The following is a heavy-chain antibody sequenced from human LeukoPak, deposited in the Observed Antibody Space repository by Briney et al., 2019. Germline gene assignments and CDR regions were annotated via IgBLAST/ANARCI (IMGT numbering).Heavy chain of an antibody. CDR2: IYHSGST. CDR1: GGSISSSNW. Sequence: PSETLSLTCAVSGGSISSSNWWSWVRQPPGKGLEWIGEIYHSGSTNYNPSLKSRVTISVDTSKNQFSLKLSSVTAADTAVYYCARGLIFGVVITHFDYWGQGTLVTVSS. CDR3: ARGLIFGVVITHFDY. D-gene: IGHD3-3*01. J-gene: IGHJ4*02. V-gene: IGHV4-4*02.